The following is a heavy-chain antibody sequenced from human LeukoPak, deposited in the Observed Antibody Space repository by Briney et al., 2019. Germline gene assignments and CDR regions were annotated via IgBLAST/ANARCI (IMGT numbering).Heavy chain of an antibody. CDR2: INHSGST. Sequence: SETLSLTCAVYGGSFSGYYWSWIRQPPGKGLEWIGEINHSGSTNYNPSLKSRDTISVDTSKNQFSLKLSSVTAADTAVYYCARVHVPPGYYFDYWGQGTLVTVSS. CDR1: GGSFSGYY. J-gene: IGHJ4*02. V-gene: IGHV4-34*01. CDR3: ARVHVPPGYYFDY. D-gene: IGHD3-10*02.